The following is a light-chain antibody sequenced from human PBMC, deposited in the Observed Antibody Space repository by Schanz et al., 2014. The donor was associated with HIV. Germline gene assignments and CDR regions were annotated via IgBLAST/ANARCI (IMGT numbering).Light chain of an antibody. CDR3: SSYTSSSTPYV. J-gene: IGLJ1*01. CDR1: SSDVGGHDR. Sequence: QSALTQPPSASGSPGQSVTISCTGTSSDVGGHDRVSWYQQYPGKAPKLLIYEVDKRPSGVPDRFSGSKSGNTASLTVSGLQAEDEADYHCSSYTSSSTPYVFGTGTKLTVL. V-gene: IGLV2-8*01. CDR2: EVD.